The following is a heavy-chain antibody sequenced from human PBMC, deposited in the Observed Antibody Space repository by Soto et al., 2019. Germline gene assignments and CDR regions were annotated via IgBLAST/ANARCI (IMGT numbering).Heavy chain of an antibody. V-gene: IGHV1-3*01. CDR1: GYTFTSYA. D-gene: IGHD6-19*01. Sequence: GASVKVSCKASGYTFTSYAMHWVRQAPGQRLEWMGWINAGNGNTKYSQKFQGRVTITRDASASTAYMELSSLRSEDTAVYYCARVAYGAVAELFWFDPWGQGTLVTVSS. CDR2: INAGNGNT. CDR3: ARVAYGAVAELFWFDP. J-gene: IGHJ5*02.